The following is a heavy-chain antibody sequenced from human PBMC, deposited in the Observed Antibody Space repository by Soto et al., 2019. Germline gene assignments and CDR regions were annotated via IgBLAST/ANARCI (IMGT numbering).Heavy chain of an antibody. CDR3: ASFFGYPSSTRGRYYYGMDV. J-gene: IGHJ6*02. CDR2: INHSGST. V-gene: IGHV4-34*01. CDR1: GGSFSGYY. Sequence: SETLSLTCAVYGGSFSGYYWSWIRQPPGKGLEWIGEINHSGSTNYNPSLKSRVTISVDTSKNQFSLKLSSVTAADTAVYYCASFFGYPSSTRGRYYYGMDVRGQGTTVTVSS. D-gene: IGHD2-2*03.